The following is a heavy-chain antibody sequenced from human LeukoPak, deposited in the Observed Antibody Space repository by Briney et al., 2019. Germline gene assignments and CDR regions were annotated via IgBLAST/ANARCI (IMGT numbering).Heavy chain of an antibody. D-gene: IGHD2-8*02. CDR3: ARAGRWWPNWFDP. CDR1: GFTFSSYW. Sequence: PGGSLRLSCAASGFTFSSYWMSWVRQAPGKGLEWVANIKQDGSEKYYVDSVKGRFTISRDNAKNPLYLQMNSLRAEDTAVYYCARAGRWWPNWFDPWGQGTLVTVSS. J-gene: IGHJ5*02. CDR2: IKQDGSEK. V-gene: IGHV3-7*01.